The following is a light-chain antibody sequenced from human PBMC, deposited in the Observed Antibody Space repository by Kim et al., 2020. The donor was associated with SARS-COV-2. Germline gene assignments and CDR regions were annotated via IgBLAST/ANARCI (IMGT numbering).Light chain of an antibody. CDR2: GNN. CDR1: SSNIGSNY. J-gene: IGLJ1*01. V-gene: IGLV1-47*01. Sequence: GQGVAFSSSGSSSNIGSNYVYWYQQLPGTAPKLLINGNNQRPSGVPDRFSGSKSGTSASLAISGLRSEDEADYYCAAWDDSLSGYVFGTGTKVTVL. CDR3: AAWDDSLSGYV.